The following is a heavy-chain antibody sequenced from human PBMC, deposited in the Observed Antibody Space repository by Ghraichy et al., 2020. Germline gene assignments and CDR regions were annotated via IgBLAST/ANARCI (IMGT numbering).Heavy chain of an antibody. CDR2: ISGSGGST. CDR1: GFTFSSYA. D-gene: IGHD3-22*01. Sequence: GESLNISCAASGFTFSSYAMSWVRQAPGKGLEWVSAISGSGGSTYYADSVKGRFTISRDNSKNTLYLQMNSLRAEDTAVYYCAKVKYYYDSSGYLYYFDYWGQGTLVTVSS. J-gene: IGHJ4*02. CDR3: AKVKYYYDSSGYLYYFDY. V-gene: IGHV3-23*01.